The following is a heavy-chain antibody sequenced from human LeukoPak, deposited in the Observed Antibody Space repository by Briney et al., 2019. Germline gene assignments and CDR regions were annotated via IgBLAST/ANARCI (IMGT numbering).Heavy chain of an antibody. CDR2: ISSSSSTI. CDR3: ARAVKRVDTAMVRSFPQDSYYYYYYMGV. D-gene: IGHD5-18*01. V-gene: IGHV3-48*01. J-gene: IGHJ6*03. CDR1: GFTFSNHG. Sequence: PGGSLRLSCAASGFTFSNHGMNWVRQAPGKGLEWVSYISSSSSTIYYADSVKGRFTISRDNAKNSLYLQMNSLRAEDTAVYYCARAVKRVDTAMVRSFPQDSYYYYYYMGVWGKGTTVTVSS.